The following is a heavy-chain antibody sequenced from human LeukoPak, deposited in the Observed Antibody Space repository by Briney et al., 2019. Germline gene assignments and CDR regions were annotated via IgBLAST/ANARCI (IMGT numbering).Heavy chain of an antibody. CDR3: AEGTLGSCSGGSCYPLDY. CDR2: ITGDGEYT. J-gene: IGHJ4*02. CDR1: GFTFSSYA. D-gene: IGHD2-15*01. V-gene: IGHV3-23*01. Sequence: GGSLRLSCAASGFTFSSYAMAWVRQSPGKGLEWVSCITGDGEYTSHTDSVKGRFTISRDNSKNTLYVQMNSVRAEDTAVYYCAEGTLGSCSGGSCYPLDYWGQGTLVTVSS.